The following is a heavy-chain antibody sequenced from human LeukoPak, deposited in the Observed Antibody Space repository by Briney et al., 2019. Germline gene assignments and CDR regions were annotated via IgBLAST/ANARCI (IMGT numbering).Heavy chain of an antibody. CDR3: AKDNPVLEY. V-gene: IGHV3-30*18. J-gene: IGHJ4*02. Sequence: PGGSLRLSCAASGFSFSTFGMHWVRQTPGKGLEWVSHISKDESNKYYADSVKGRFTIYRDTSKNTLFLQMNSLRVEDTAVYYCAKDNPVLEYWGQGTLVTVSS. CDR2: ISKDESNK. CDR1: GFSFSTFG.